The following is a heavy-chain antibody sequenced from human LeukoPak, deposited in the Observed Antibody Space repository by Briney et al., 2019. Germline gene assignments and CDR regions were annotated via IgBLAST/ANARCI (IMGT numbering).Heavy chain of an antibody. V-gene: IGHV3-23*01. CDR3: AKDPYYYDSSGYYWEGNWFDP. J-gene: IGHJ5*02. Sequence: PGGSLTLSCAASGFTFSSYAMRWVRPAPGKGLEWVSAISGSGGSTYYADSVKGRFTISRGNSKNTLYLQINRLRAEDMAVYYCAKDPYYYDSSGYYWEGNWFDPWGQGTLVTVSS. D-gene: IGHD3-22*01. CDR2: ISGSGGST. CDR1: GFTFSSYA.